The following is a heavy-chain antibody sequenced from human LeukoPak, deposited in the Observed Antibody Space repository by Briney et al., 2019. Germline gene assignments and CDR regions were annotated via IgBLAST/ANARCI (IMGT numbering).Heavy chain of an antibody. J-gene: IGHJ4*02. D-gene: IGHD3-22*01. V-gene: IGHV4-59*01. CDR1: GGSISSYY. CDR3: ARSYDSTRTGFDY. Sequence: SETLSLTCTVSGGSISSYYWSWIRQPPGKGLEWIGYIYYSGSTNYNPSLKSRVTISVDTSKNQFSLKLSSVTAADTAVYYCARSYDSTRTGFDYWGQGTLVTVSS. CDR2: IYYSGST.